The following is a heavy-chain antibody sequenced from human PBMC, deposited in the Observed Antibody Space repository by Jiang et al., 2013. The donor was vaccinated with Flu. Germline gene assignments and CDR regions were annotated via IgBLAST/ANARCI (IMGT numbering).Heavy chain of an antibody. CDR3: ARDHYGGNTHFGY. J-gene: IGHJ4*02. V-gene: IGHV4-59*01. D-gene: IGHD4-23*01. Sequence: KSRVTISVDTSKNQFSLKLSSVTAADTAVYYCARDHYGGNTHFGYWGQGTLVTVSS.